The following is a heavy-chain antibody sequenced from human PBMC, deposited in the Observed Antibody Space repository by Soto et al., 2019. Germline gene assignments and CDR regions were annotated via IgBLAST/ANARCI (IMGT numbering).Heavy chain of an antibody. CDR2: ISGSGETT. D-gene: IGHD3-9*01. V-gene: IGHV3-23*01. Sequence: GGSLRLSYAASGFTFSNYAMSWVRQAPGKGLEWVSLISGSGETTNYADSVKGRFSISRDTSKSTLYLQMNTLRPEDTAIYYCTKQSLATRYSSSGNWGPGTLVTVSS. CDR3: TKQSLATRYSSSGN. J-gene: IGHJ4*02. CDR1: GFTFSNYA.